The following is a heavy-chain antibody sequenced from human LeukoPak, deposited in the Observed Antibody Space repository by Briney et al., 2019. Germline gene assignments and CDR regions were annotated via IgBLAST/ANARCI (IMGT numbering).Heavy chain of an antibody. V-gene: IGHV3-66*01. CDR2: INSGGST. CDR1: GFTVSSNY. Sequence: GGSLRLSCAASGFTVSSNYMSWVRQAPGKGLEWVSVINSGGSTYYADSVKGRFTISRDNSKNTLYLQMNSLRAEDTAVYYCARGRRYDYVWGSYRYTFPYYFDYWGQGTLVTVSS. CDR3: ARGRRYDYVWGSYRYTFPYYFDY. D-gene: IGHD3-16*02. J-gene: IGHJ4*02.